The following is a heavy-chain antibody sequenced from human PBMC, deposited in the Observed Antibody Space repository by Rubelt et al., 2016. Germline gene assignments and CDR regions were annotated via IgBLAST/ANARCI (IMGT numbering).Heavy chain of an antibody. CDR1: A. CDR3: AKSGGVVVVAASLGY. CDR2: ISYDGTNK. D-gene: IGHD2-15*01. Sequence: AMHWVRQAPGKGLEWVAIISYDGTNKYYADSVKGRFTISRDNSKNTLFLHMNSLRPDDTAVYYCAKSGGVVVVAASLGYWGQGTLVTVSS. V-gene: IGHV3-30-3*02. J-gene: IGHJ4*02.